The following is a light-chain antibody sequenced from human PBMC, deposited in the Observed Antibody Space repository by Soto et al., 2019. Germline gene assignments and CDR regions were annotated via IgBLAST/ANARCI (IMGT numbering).Light chain of an antibody. V-gene: IGKV3-15*01. J-gene: IGKJ5*01. CDR3: QQYTNWPFS. Sequence: MTQSPSSVSASVGDRVTLSCRAAQDVTTNFAWYQLKRGQPPRLLIYDISTRATGVPARFSGSGSGTEFTLTISGLQSEDFALYFCQQYTNWPFSSGQGARLEIK. CDR2: DIS. CDR1: QDVTTN.